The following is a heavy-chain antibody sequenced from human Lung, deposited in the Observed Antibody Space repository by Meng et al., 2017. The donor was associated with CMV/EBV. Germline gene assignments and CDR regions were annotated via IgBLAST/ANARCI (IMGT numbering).Heavy chain of an antibody. V-gene: IGHV1-8*01. J-gene: IGHJ6*02. Sequence: ASXXVSXKASGYTFSYYDIIWVRQASGQGLEWVGWMNPNRGNTADAQKFQGRVTMTRDTSTSIAYMELSSLRSGDTAVYYCARGQVQCSTINCHDYRFSGMDVWGQGTXVTGAS. D-gene: IGHD2/OR15-2a*01. CDR1: GYTFSYYD. CDR2: MNPNRGNT. CDR3: ARGQVQCSTINCHDYRFSGMDV.